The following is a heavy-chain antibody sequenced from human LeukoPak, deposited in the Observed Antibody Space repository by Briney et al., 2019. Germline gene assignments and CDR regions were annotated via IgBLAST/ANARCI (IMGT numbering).Heavy chain of an antibody. J-gene: IGHJ4*02. Sequence: PGGSLRLSCAASGFTFSSYWMHWVREVPGKGLVWVSRINGDGSSTSYADSVKGRFTISRDNAKNTLYLQMNSLRVEDTAVYYCARVLAARPFDYWGQGSLVTVSS. V-gene: IGHV3-74*01. CDR3: ARVLAARPFDY. CDR1: GFTFSSYW. CDR2: INGDGSST. D-gene: IGHD6-6*01.